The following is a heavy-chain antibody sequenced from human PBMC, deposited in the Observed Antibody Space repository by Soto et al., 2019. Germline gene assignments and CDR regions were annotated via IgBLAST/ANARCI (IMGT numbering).Heavy chain of an antibody. J-gene: IGHJ5*02. CDR1: GFTFSSYA. V-gene: IGHV3-23*01. Sequence: PGGSLRLSCAASGFTFSSYAMSWVRQAPGKGLEWVSAISGSGGSTYYADSVKGRFTISRDNSKNTLYLQMNSPRAEDTAVYYCAKDHSRAVAGIGWFVPWGPGTLVTVSS. CDR2: ISGSGGST. D-gene: IGHD6-19*01. CDR3: AKDHSRAVAGIGWFVP.